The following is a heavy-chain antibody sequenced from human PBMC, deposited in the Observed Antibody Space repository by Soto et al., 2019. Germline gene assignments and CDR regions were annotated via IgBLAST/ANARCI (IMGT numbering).Heavy chain of an antibody. CDR1: GGTFSSYT. V-gene: IGHV1-69*02. CDR2: IIPILGIA. Sequence: ASVKVSCKASGGTFSSYTISWVRQAPGQGLEWMGRIIPILGIANYAQKFQGRVTITADKSTSTAYMELSSLRSEDTAVYYCATQHCSGGSCYDWFDPWGQGTLVTVSS. J-gene: IGHJ5*02. D-gene: IGHD2-15*01. CDR3: ATQHCSGGSCYDWFDP.